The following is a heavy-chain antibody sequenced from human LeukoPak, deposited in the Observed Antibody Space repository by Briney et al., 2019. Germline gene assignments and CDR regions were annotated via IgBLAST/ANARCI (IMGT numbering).Heavy chain of an antibody. V-gene: IGHV3-53*04. CDR3: ARDRITIFGVVKYYYGMDV. J-gene: IGHJ6*02. CDR1: GFTVSSNY. CDR2: IYSGGSA. Sequence: GSLRLSCAASGFTVSSNYMSWVRQAPGKGLEWVSVIYSGGSAYYADSVEGRFTISRHNSKNTLYLQMNSLRAEDTAVYYCARDRITIFGVVKYYYGMDVWGQGTTVTVSS. D-gene: IGHD3-3*01.